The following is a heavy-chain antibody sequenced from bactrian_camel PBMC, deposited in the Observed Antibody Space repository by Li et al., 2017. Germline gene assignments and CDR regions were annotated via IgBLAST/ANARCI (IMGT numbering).Heavy chain of an antibody. Sequence: HVQLVESGGGAVQAGGSLRLSCVVSGHTYGCACVGWFSQAPGKERKGIATINTCTRLTYYDQSVRDRITISQDSAKDTLDLRMTSLKPEDSGMYYCAVDGPVAFCSDYPSDFRGWGQGTQVTVS. V-gene: IGHV3S1*01. CDR2: INTCTRLT. D-gene: IGHD4*01. J-gene: IGHJ4*01. CDR1: GHTYGCAC. CDR3: AVDGPVAFCSDYPSDFRG.